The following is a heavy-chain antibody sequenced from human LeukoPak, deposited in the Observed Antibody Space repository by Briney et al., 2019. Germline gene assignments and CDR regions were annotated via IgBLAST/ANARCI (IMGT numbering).Heavy chain of an antibody. CDR1: GASISSSSYY. V-gene: IGHV4-39*01. Sequence: SETLSLTCTVSGASISSSSYYWGWIRQPPGKGLEWIGSIYYSGSTYYNPSLKSRLTISVDTSKNQFSLKLSSVTAADTAVYYCARVGGGYCSSTSCYMDEYYYYYYMDVWGKGTTVTVSS. CDR3: ARVGGGYCSSTSCYMDEYYYYYYMDV. J-gene: IGHJ6*03. CDR2: IYYSGST. D-gene: IGHD2-2*02.